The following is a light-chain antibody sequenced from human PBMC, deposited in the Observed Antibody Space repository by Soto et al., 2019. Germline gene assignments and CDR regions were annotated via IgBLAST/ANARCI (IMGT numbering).Light chain of an antibody. CDR2: KAS. Sequence: DIQMTQSPSTLSASVGDRATITCRASQSISTWLAWYQQKPGKAPKLLIYKASSLRNGVPSRFSGSGSWTEFTLTIHTLQPDDFASYYCQQYNGYPHTFGKGTKLEIK. CDR1: QSISTW. CDR3: QQYNGYPHT. V-gene: IGKV1-5*03. J-gene: IGKJ2*01.